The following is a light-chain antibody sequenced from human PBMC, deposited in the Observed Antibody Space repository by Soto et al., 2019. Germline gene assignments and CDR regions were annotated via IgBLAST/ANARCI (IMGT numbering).Light chain of an antibody. CDR3: GTWDSSLSAVV. V-gene: IGLV1-51*01. J-gene: IGLJ2*01. Sequence: QSVLTQPPSVSAAPGQKVTISCSGSSSNIGSNYVSWYQQLPGTAHKLLIYDNNKRPSGIPDRFSGSKSGTSATLGITGLQTGDEADYYCGTWDSSLSAVVFGGGTKLTVL. CDR2: DNN. CDR1: SSNIGSNY.